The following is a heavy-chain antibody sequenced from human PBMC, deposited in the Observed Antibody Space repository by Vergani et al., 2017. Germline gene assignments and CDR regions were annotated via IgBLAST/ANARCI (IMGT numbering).Heavy chain of an antibody. J-gene: IGHJ5*02. CDR2: IYTSGST. CDR1: GGSISSYY. CDR3: VRFLGWKGLNWFDP. D-gene: IGHD3-3*01. Sequence: QVQLQESGPGLVKPSETLSLTCTVSGGSISSYYWSWIRQPAGKGLEWIGRIYTSGSTNYNPSLKSRVTMSVDTSKNQFSLKLSSVTAADTAVYYCVRFLGWKGLNWFDPWGQGTLVTVSS. V-gene: IGHV4-4*07.